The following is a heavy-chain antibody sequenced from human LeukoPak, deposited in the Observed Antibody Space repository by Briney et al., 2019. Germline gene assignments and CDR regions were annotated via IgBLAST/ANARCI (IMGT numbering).Heavy chain of an antibody. J-gene: IGHJ4*02. CDR3: AREAIYSSSSPY. CDR1: GGSISSSSYY. CDR2: LYHSGST. D-gene: IGHD6-6*01. V-gene: IGHV4-39*07. Sequence: SETLSLTCTVSGGSISSSSYYWGWIRQPPGKGLEWIGSLYHSGSTYYNPSLKSRVTISVDTSKNQFSLRLSSVTAADTAVYYCAREAIYSSSSPYWGQGTLVTVSS.